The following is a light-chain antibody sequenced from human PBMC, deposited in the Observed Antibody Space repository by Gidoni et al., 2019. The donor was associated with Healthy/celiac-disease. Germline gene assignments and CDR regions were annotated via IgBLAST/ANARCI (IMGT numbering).Light chain of an antibody. J-gene: IGLJ3*02. CDR1: SSTIGSNT. Sequence: QSVLPPPPSASGTPGQRVTISCSGSSSTIGSNTVNWYQQHTGTAPKLLIYSNNQRTSGVPDRGAGSKAGTSDSRAISGIQSEDEADYYCAAWDDSLNGWVFGGGTKLTVL. CDR3: AAWDDSLNGWV. V-gene: IGLV1-44*01. CDR2: SNN.